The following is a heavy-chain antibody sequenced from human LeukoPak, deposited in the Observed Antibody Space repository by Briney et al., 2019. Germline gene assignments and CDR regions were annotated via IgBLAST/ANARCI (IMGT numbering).Heavy chain of an antibody. J-gene: IGHJ6*03. CDR3: ARDRRSAGYSYGYDYYYYYMDV. Sequence: ASVKVSCKASGYTFTSYYMHWVRQAPGQGLEWMGIINPSGGSTSYAQKFQGRVTMTRDMSTSTVYMELSSLRSEDTAVYYCARDRRSAGYSYGYDYYYYYMDVWGKGTTVTVSS. CDR1: GYTFTSYY. V-gene: IGHV1-46*01. CDR2: INPSGGST. D-gene: IGHD5-18*01.